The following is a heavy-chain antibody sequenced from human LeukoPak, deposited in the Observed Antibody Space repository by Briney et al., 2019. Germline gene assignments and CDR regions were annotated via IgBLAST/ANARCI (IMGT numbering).Heavy chain of an antibody. Sequence: GASVKVSCKASGYTFSDYDVNWVRQAPGQGLEWMGWMNPTSGDTGYAQKFQGRVTMTRSMSRNTAYMELSRLRSEDTAVYFCARVVMKAFYYNYMDVWGKGTTIIISS. CDR1: GYTFSDYD. D-gene: IGHD2-21*01. CDR3: ARVVMKAFYYNYMDV. V-gene: IGHV1-8*01. J-gene: IGHJ6*03. CDR2: MNPTSGDT.